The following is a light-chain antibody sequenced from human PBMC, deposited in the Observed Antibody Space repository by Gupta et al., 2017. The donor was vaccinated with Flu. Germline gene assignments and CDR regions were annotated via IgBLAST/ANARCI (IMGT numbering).Light chain of an antibody. CDR3: QQYDSYPPAYS. CDR2: GAS. CDR1: QSVGSS. J-gene: IGKJ2*03. V-gene: IGKV3-15*01. Sequence: EIVMTQSPATLSVSPGERVILSCRASQSVGSSVAWYQQKPGQAPRLLIDGASTRATGVPAKFSGSGSGTEFTLTIRILQSEDFAVYYCQQYDSYPPAYSFGQGTKLEIK.